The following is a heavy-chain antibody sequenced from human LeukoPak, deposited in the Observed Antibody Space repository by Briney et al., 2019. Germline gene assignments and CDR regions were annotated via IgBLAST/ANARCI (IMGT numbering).Heavy chain of an antibody. V-gene: IGHV3-23*01. Sequence: PGGSLRLSCAASGFTFSSYAVSWVRQAPGKGLEWVSAISGSGGSTYYADSVKGRFTISRDNSKNTLYLQMNSLRAEDTAVYYCAKGGSAHDYFDYWGQGTLVTVSS. CDR1: GFTFSSYA. J-gene: IGHJ4*02. D-gene: IGHD3-16*01. CDR2: ISGSGGST. CDR3: AKGGSAHDYFDY.